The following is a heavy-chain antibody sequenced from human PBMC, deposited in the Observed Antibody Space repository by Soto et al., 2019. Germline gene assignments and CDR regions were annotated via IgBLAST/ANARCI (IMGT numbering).Heavy chain of an antibody. J-gene: IGHJ6*02. Sequence: SVKVSCKASGGTFSSYAISWVRQAPGQGLEWMGGIIPIFGTANYAQKFQGRVTITADESTSTAYMELSSLRSEDTAVYYCARDTRGEMATIGYYYSGMDVWGQGTTVTVSS. CDR3: ARDTRGEMATIGYYYSGMDV. D-gene: IGHD3-16*01. V-gene: IGHV1-69*13. CDR2: IIPIFGTA. CDR1: GGTFSSYA.